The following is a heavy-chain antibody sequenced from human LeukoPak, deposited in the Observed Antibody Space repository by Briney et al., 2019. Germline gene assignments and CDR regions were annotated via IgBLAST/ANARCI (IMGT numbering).Heavy chain of an antibody. CDR1: GFTFSSYA. CDR3: AKDLHSSGRIYGMDV. Sequence: QSGGSLRLSCAASGFTFSSYAMSWVRQAPGKGLEWVSAISGSGGSTYYADSVKGRFTISRDNSKNTLYLQMNSLRAEDTAVYYCAKDLHSSGRIYGMDVWGQGTTVTVSS. J-gene: IGHJ6*02. V-gene: IGHV3-23*01. CDR2: ISGSGGST. D-gene: IGHD6-19*01.